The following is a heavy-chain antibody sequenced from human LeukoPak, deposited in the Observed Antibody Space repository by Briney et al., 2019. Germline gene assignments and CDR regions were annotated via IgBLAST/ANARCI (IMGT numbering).Heavy chain of an antibody. J-gene: IGHJ3*02. V-gene: IGHV3-48*03. CDR3: ARGGSYDSSGYYFAFDI. D-gene: IGHD3-22*01. Sequence: PGGSLRLSCAASGFTFSSYEMNWVRQAPGKGLEWVSYISSSGSTIYYADSVKGRFTISRDNAKNSLYLQMNSLRAEDTAVYYCARGGSYDSSGYYFAFDIWGQGTMVTVSS. CDR1: GFTFSSYE. CDR2: ISSSGSTI.